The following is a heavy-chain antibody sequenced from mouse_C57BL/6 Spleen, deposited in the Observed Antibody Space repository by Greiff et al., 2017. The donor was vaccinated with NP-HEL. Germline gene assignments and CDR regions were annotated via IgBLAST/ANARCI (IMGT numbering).Heavy chain of an antibody. J-gene: IGHJ4*01. CDR1: GYTFTSYW. V-gene: IGHV1-55*01. CDR2: IYPGSGST. Sequence: VQLQESGAELVKPGASVKMSCKASGYTFTSYWITWVKQRPGQGLEWIGDIYPGSGSTNYNEKFKSKATLTVDTSSSTAYMQLSSLTYEDSAVYYCARRWGEWGAMDYWGQGTSVTVSS. D-gene: IGHD1-1*02. CDR3: ARRWGEWGAMDY.